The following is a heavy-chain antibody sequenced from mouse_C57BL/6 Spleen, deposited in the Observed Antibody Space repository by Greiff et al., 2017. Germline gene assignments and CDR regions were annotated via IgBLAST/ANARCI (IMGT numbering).Heavy chain of an antibody. CDR2: IWSGGST. CDR3: ARAGDLNWYFDV. J-gene: IGHJ1*03. Sequence: QVQLKQSGPGLVQPSQSLSITCTVSGFSLPSYGVHWVRQSPGKGLEWLGVIWSGGSTDYNAAFISSLSISTVNSTSQVFFKMNSLQADDTAIYYCARAGDLNWYFDVWGTGTTVTVSS. D-gene: IGHD3-3*01. V-gene: IGHV2-2*01. CDR1: GFSLPSYG.